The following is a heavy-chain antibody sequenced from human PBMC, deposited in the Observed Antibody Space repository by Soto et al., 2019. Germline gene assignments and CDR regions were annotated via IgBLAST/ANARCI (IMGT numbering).Heavy chain of an antibody. J-gene: IGHJ4*02. CDR1: SDSITNYY. D-gene: IGHD2-15*01. V-gene: IGHV4-59*01. CDR2: IHDSGRS. Sequence: QVQLQESGPGLVKPSETLSLTCTVSSDSITNYYWSWIRQSPGKGLEWIGYIHDSGRSNYNPSLKSRVKISVETSKKQSSLKLNSVTAADTAVYYCARVGGTRGWYWGQGTLVTVSS. CDR3: ARVGGTRGWY.